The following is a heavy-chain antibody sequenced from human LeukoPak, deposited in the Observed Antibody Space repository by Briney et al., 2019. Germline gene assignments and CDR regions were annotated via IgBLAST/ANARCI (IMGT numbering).Heavy chain of an antibody. CDR1: GYSFASYW. CDR3: ARQGTRDGYNPHI. CDR2: IYPGDSDT. J-gene: IGHJ3*02. Sequence: GESLKISCEGSGYSFASYWIGWVRQMPGKGLEWMGIIYPGDSDTRYSPSFQGQVTISADKSISTAYLQWSSLKASDTAMYYCARQGTRDGYNPHIWGQGTMVTVSS. V-gene: IGHV5-51*01. D-gene: IGHD5-24*01.